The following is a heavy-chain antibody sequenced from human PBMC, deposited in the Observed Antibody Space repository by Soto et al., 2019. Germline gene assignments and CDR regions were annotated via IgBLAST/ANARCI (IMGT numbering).Heavy chain of an antibody. D-gene: IGHD6-13*01. V-gene: IGHV3-66*01. CDR3: ARALINLYSSSWYYFDY. Sequence: GGSLRLSCAASGFTVSSNYMSWVRQAPGKGLEWVSVIYSGGSTYYADSVKGRFTISRDNSKNTLYLQMNSLRAEDTAVYYCARALINLYSSSWYYFDYWGQGTLVTVSS. CDR1: GFTVSSNY. CDR2: IYSGGST. J-gene: IGHJ4*02.